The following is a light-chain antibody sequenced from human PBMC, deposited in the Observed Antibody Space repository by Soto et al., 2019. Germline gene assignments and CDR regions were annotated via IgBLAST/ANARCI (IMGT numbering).Light chain of an antibody. CDR3: AAWDDSLNVNWV. J-gene: IGLJ3*02. CDR2: SNN. V-gene: IGLV1-44*01. CDR1: SSNIGSYS. Sequence: QAVVTQPPSASGTPGQRVTISCSGSSSNIGSYSVNWYRQFPGTAPKLLIYSNNQRPSGVPDRFSGSKSGTSASLAISGLQSEDEADYYCAAWDDSLNVNWVFGGGTKVTVL.